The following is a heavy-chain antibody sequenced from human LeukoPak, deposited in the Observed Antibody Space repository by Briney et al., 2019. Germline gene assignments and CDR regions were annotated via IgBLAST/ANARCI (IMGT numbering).Heavy chain of an antibody. CDR3: ARQYCTGGSCYFNSGYYYHIDV. D-gene: IGHD2-15*01. J-gene: IGHJ6*03. CDR2: IYYSGTT. CDR1: GGSISSSNFY. Sequence: SETLSLTCTVSGGSISSSNFYWGWIRQPPGKGLEWIGSIYYSGTTYYSPSLKSRVTVSVDTSKNQFSLKLSSVTAADRAVYYCARQYCTGGSCYFNSGYYYHIDVWGKGTTVTVSS. V-gene: IGHV4-39*01.